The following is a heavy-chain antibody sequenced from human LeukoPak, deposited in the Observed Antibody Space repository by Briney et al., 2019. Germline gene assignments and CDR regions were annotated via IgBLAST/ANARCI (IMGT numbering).Heavy chain of an antibody. CDR1: GYSFTSYW. J-gene: IGHJ4*02. D-gene: IGHD1-26*01. CDR2: IYPGDSDT. Sequence: GESLKISCKGSGYSFTSYWIGWVRQMPGKGLEGMGIIYPGDSDTRYSPSFQGQVTISADKSISTAYLQWSSLKASDTAMYYCARRPLSLLGAAYGFDYWGQGTLVTVSS. CDR3: ARRPLSLLGAAYGFDY. V-gene: IGHV5-51*01.